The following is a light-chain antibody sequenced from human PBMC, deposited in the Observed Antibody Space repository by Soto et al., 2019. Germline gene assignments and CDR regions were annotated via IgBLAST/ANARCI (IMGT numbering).Light chain of an antibody. CDR3: QSFDSSNSVL. CDR2: EDD. CDR1: SGSIASNF. V-gene: IGLV6-57*04. Sequence: NFMLTQPHSVSESPGKTVPSSCTNTSGSIASNFVQWYQRRPGSAPTTVIYEDDQRPSGVPDRFSGSIDAASDSASLTISGLKTEDEAFYYCQSFDSSNSVLFGGGTKGTVL. J-gene: IGLJ2*01.